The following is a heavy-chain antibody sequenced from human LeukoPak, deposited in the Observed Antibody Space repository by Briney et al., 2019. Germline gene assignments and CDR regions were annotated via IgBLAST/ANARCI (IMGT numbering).Heavy chain of an antibody. D-gene: IGHD4-17*01. J-gene: IGHJ5*02. CDR1: GGTFSSYA. CDR2: IIPIFGAA. Sequence: ASVKVSCKASGGTFSSYAINWVRQAPGQGLEWMGGIIPIFGAANYAQKFQGRVTITADESTSTAYMELSSLRSEDTAVYYCARSPHDYGDNNWFDPWGQGTLVTVSS. V-gene: IGHV1-69*13. CDR3: ARSPHDYGDNNWFDP.